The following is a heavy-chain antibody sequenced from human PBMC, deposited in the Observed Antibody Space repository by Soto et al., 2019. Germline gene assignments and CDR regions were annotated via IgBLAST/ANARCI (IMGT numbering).Heavy chain of an antibody. J-gene: IGHJ5*02. Sequence: QVQLVQSGAEVKKPGSSVKVSCKASGGTFSSYTISWVRQAPGQGLEWMGRIIPILGIANYAQKFQGRVTITADKSQSTAYMVLSSLRSEDTAVYYCARDSDIVVVPAAMRFDPWGQGTLVTVSS. CDR3: ARDSDIVVVPAAMRFDP. D-gene: IGHD2-2*01. V-gene: IGHV1-69*08. CDR2: IIPILGIA. CDR1: GGTFSSYT.